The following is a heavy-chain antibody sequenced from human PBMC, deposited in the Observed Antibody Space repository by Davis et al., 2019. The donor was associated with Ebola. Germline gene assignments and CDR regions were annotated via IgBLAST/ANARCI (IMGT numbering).Heavy chain of an antibody. CDR1: GFTFGSHD. D-gene: IGHD5-18*01. Sequence: GESLKISCAASGFTFGSHDMNWVRQAPGKGLEWVSTISGSGATTYYADSVRGRFTISRDNSRSTLYLQMNALRVEDTAVYYCANYIQRGAFDVWGQGTVVTVSS. V-gene: IGHV3-23*01. J-gene: IGHJ3*01. CDR3: ANYIQRGAFDV. CDR2: ISGSGATT.